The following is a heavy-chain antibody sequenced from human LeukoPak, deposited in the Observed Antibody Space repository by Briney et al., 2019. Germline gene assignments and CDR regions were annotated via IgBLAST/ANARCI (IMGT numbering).Heavy chain of an antibody. Sequence: GGSLRLSCAASGFTFSSYTMNWVRQAPGKGLEWVSSISTTSYIYYGDSVKGRFTISRDNAKNSLYLQMNSLRAEDTAVYYCAGYYDRSFDYWGQGTLVTVSS. CDR3: AGYYDRSFDY. V-gene: IGHV3-21*01. CDR2: ISTTSYI. CDR1: GFTFSSYT. D-gene: IGHD3-22*01. J-gene: IGHJ4*02.